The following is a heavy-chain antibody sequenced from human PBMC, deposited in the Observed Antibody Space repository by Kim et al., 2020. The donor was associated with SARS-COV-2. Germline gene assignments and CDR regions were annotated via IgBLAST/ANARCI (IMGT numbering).Heavy chain of an antibody. Sequence: SGTTLVNPTQTLTLTCTFSGFSLSTSGVGVGWIRQPPGKALEWLALIYWDADKRYSPSLKSSLTITKDTSKNQEVLTMTNIDPVDTATYYCAHTIESITVLRAPKDAFDIWGQGTMVTVSS. D-gene: IGHD1-20*01. CDR2: IYWDADK. V-gene: IGHV2-5*02. CDR3: AHTIESITVLRAPKDAFDI. J-gene: IGHJ3*02. CDR1: GFSLSTSGVG.